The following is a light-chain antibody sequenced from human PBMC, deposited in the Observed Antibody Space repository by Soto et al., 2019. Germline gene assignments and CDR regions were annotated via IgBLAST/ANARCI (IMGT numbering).Light chain of an antibody. Sequence: EIVLTQSPGTLSLSPGERATLSCRASQSISSSYLAWVQQKPGQAPRLLIYGATSRATGIPERFSGSESGTDFTLTISRLEPEDFAVYYCQQYSSSPLTFGGGTKVEIK. V-gene: IGKV3-20*01. CDR2: GAT. J-gene: IGKJ4*01. CDR1: QSISSSY. CDR3: QQYSSSPLT.